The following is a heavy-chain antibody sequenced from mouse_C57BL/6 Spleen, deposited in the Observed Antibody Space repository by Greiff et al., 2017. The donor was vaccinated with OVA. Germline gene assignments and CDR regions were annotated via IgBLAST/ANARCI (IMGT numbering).Heavy chain of an antibody. CDR2: IDPSDSYT. J-gene: IGHJ4*01. Sequence: QVQLQQPGAELVKPGASVKLSCKASGYTFTSYWMQWVKQRPGQGLEWIGEIDPSDSYTNYNQKFKGKATLTVDTSSSTAYMQLSSLTSEDSAVYYCARRRDYGNYGAMDYWGQGTSVTVSS. CDR1: GYTFTSYW. CDR3: ARRRDYGNYGAMDY. V-gene: IGHV1-50*01. D-gene: IGHD2-1*01.